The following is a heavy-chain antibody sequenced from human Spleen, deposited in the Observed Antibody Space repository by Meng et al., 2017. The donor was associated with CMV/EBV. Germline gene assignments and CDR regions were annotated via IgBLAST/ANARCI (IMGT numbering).Heavy chain of an antibody. D-gene: IGHD6-19*01. J-gene: IGHJ6*02. Sequence: SETLSLTCTVSGGSISSSSYYWGWIRQPPGKGLEWIGSIYYSGSTYYNPSLKSRVTISVDTSKNQFSLKLSSVTAADTAVYYCAKDRVGVAGNYFAMDVWGQGTTVTVSS. CDR3: AKDRVGVAGNYFAMDV. V-gene: IGHV4-39*02. CDR2: IYYSGST. CDR1: GGSISSSSYY.